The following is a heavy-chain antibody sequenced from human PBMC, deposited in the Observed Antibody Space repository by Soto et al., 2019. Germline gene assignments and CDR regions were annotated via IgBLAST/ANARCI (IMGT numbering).Heavy chain of an antibody. CDR3: ARGGSSSWYYYYYYYGMDV. CDR2: INHSGST. Sequence: PSETLSLTCAVYGGSFSCYYWSWIRQPPGKGLEWIGEINHSGSTNYNPSLKSRVTISVDTSKNQFSLKLSSVTAADTAVYYCARGGSSSWYYYYYYYGMDVWGQGTTVTVSS. D-gene: IGHD6-13*01. CDR1: GGSFSCYY. V-gene: IGHV4-34*01. J-gene: IGHJ6*02.